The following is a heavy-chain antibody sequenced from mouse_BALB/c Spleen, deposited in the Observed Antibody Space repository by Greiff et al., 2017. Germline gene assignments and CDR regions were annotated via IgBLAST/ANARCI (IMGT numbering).Heavy chain of an antibody. CDR1: GFTFSSYA. CDR2: ISSGGSYT. Sequence: EVHLVESGGGLVKPGGSLKLSCAASGFTFSSYAMSWVRQSPEKRLEWVAEISSGGSYTYYPDTVTGRFTISRDNAKNTLYLEMSSLRSEDTAMYYCARDNYGSDWYFDVWGAGTTVTVSS. J-gene: IGHJ1*01. D-gene: IGHD1-1*01. V-gene: IGHV5-9-4*01. CDR3: ARDNYGSDWYFDV.